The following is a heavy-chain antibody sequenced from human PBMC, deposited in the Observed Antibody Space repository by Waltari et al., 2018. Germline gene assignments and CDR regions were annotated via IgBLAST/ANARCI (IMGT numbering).Heavy chain of an antibody. Sequence: QVQLQQWGAGLLKPSETLSLTCAVYGGSFSDYYWSWIRQPPGKGLEWIGEINHNGSTNYNPSLRSRITISIDTSKNQFSLKLNSVTAADTAGYYCARVQDYVRDYWGQGTLVTVSS. D-gene: IGHD3-16*01. CDR3: ARVQDYVRDY. CDR1: GGSFSDYY. V-gene: IGHV4-34*02. J-gene: IGHJ4*02. CDR2: INHNGST.